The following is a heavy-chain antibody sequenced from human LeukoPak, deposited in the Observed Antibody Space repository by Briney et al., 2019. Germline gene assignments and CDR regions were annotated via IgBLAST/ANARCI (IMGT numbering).Heavy chain of an antibody. V-gene: IGHV3-7*01. CDR2: INQDGGTE. CDR1: GFTFTNYW. J-gene: IGHJ4*02. D-gene: IGHD1-1*01. Sequence: QPGGSRRLSCAVYGFTFTNYWLTWVRQAPGKGLEWVANINQDGGTEYYVDSMKGRFTISRDNAKDLVYLQINSLRAEDTAVYFCARHTLWRFDYWGQGALVTVSS. CDR3: ARHTLWRFDY.